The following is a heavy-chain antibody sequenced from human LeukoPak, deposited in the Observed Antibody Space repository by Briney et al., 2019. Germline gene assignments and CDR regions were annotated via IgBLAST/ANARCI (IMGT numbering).Heavy chain of an antibody. V-gene: IGHV3-7*01. Sequence: PGGSLRLSCAASGFTFSSYWMSWVRQAPGKGLEWVANIKQDGSEKYYVDSVKGRFTISRDNAKNSLYLQMNSLRAEDTAVYYCAKDLRGRTYYDFWSGYSHFDYWGQGTLVTVSS. CDR2: IKQDGSEK. CDR1: GFTFSSYW. D-gene: IGHD3-3*01. CDR3: AKDLRGRTYYDFWSGYSHFDY. J-gene: IGHJ4*02.